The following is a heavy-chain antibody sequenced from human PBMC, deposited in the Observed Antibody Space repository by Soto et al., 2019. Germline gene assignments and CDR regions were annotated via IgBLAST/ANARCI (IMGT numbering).Heavy chain of an antibody. Sequence: GGSLRLSCAASGFTFSSYAMHWVRQAPGKGLEWVAVISYDGSNKYYADSVKGRFTISRDNSKNTLYLQMNSLRAEDTAVYYCAREWRYCSSTSCYEESYFDYWGQGTLVTVSS. CDR3: AREWRYCSSTSCYEESYFDY. J-gene: IGHJ4*02. CDR1: GFTFSSYA. CDR2: ISYDGSNK. V-gene: IGHV3-30-3*01. D-gene: IGHD2-2*01.